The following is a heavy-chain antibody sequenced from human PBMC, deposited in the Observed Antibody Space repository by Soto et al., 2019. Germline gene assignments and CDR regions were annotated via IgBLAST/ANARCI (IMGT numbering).Heavy chain of an antibody. CDR3: ARDRRFGDFDY. V-gene: IGHV3-33*01. Sequence: GGSLRLSCAASGFTFSSYGMHWVRQAPGKGLEWVAVIWYDGSNKYYADSVKGRFTISRDNPKNTLYLQMNSLRAEDTAVYYCARDRRFGDFDYWGQGTLVTVSS. D-gene: IGHD3-10*01. CDR1: GFTFSSYG. J-gene: IGHJ4*02. CDR2: IWYDGSNK.